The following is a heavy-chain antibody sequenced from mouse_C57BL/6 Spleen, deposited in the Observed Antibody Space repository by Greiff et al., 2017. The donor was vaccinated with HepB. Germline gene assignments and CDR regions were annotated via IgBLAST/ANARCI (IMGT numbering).Heavy chain of an antibody. CDR3: ARDWFAY. CDR1: GFSLTSYG. Sequence: VQLVESGPGLVQPSQSLPITCTVSGFSLTSYGVHWVRQSPGKGLEWLGVIWSGGSTDYNAAFISRLSISKDNSKSQVFFKMNSQQADDTAIYYCARDWFAYWGQGTLVTVSA. V-gene: IGHV2-2*01. CDR2: IWSGGST. J-gene: IGHJ3*01.